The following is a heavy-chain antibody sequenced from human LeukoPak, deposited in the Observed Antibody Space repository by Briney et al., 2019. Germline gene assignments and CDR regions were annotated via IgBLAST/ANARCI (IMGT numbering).Heavy chain of an antibody. V-gene: IGHV3-23*01. Sequence: GGSLRLSCAASGFTFSSYAMSWVRQAPGKGLEWVSAIRGSGGSTYYADSVKGRFTISRDDARNSVYLQMNSLRAEDTAVYYCARDPMYSSYWHDYWGQGTLVTVSS. D-gene: IGHD6-6*01. CDR3: ARDPMYSSYWHDY. CDR2: IRGSGGST. CDR1: GFTFSSYA. J-gene: IGHJ4*02.